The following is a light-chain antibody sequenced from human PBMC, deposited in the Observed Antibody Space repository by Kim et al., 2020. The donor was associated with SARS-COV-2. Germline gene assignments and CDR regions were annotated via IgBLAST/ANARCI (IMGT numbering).Light chain of an antibody. J-gene: IGLJ1*01. CDR1: SGINVGTYK. V-gene: IGLV5-45*02. CDR2: YRSDSDT. Sequence: QPVLTQPSSLSASPGASASLTCTLRSGINVGTYKVYWYQQKPGSPPRYLLSYRSDSDTHHGSGVPSRFSASKDASANAGTLLISGLLSEDEADYYCLIWHSDAYVFGTGTKVTVL. CDR3: LIWHSDAYV.